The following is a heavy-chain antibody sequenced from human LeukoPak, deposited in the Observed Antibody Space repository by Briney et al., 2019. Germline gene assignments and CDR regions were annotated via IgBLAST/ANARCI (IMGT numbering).Heavy chain of an antibody. CDR3: ANGPRGDYFDY. J-gene: IGHJ4*02. CDR2: IIPIFGTA. D-gene: IGHD7-27*01. Sequence: SVKVSCKASGYTLTSYGISWVRQAPGQGLEWMGRIIPIFGTANYAQKFQGRVTITTDESTSTAYMELGSLRSEDTSVYCCANGPRGDYFDYWGQGTLVTVSS. CDR1: GYTLTSYG. V-gene: IGHV1-69*05.